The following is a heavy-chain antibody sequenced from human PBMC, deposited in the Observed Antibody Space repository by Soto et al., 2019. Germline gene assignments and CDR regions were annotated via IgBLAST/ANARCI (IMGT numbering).Heavy chain of an antibody. CDR3: ARVVPTMVRGHMDV. CDR2: ISYDGSNK. J-gene: IGHJ6*02. Sequence: QVQLVESGGGVVQPGRSLRLSCAASGFTFSSYAMHWVRQAPGKGLEWVAVISYDGSNKYYADSVKGRFTISRDNSKNTLYLQMNSLRAEDTAVYYCARVVPTMVRGHMDVWSQGTTVTVSS. D-gene: IGHD3-10*01. V-gene: IGHV3-30-3*01. CDR1: GFTFSSYA.